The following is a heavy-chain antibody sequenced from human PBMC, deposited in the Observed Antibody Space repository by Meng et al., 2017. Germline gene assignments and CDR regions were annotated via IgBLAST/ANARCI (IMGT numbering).Heavy chain of an antibody. Sequence: QVQLVESGGGVVQPGRSLRLSCAASGFTFSSYAMRWVRQAPGKGLEWVAVISYDGSNKYYADSVKGRFTISRDNSKNTLYLQMNSLRAEDTAVYYCASMGYWGQGTLVTVSS. CDR2: ISYDGSNK. J-gene: IGHJ4*02. D-gene: IGHD3-10*01. V-gene: IGHV3-30*01. CDR1: GFTFSSYA. CDR3: ASMGY.